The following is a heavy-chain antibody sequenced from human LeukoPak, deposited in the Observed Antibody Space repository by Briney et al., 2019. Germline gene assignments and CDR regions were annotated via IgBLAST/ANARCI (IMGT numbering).Heavy chain of an antibody. J-gene: IGHJ4*02. D-gene: IGHD1-7*01. CDR1: GFTLSDYW. CDR3: VRAGGGTTPYDC. Sequence: GGSLRLSCAASGFTLSDYWMNWVRQAPGEGPVWVSHISPDGRNIAYADSVRGRFTISRDSAKNTLYLQMNSLRVGDTAVYYCVRAGGGTTPYDCWGQGTLVTVSS. V-gene: IGHV3-74*01. CDR2: ISPDGRNI.